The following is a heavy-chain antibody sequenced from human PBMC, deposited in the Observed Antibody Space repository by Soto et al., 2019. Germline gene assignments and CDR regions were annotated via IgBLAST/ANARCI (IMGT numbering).Heavy chain of an antibody. D-gene: IGHD1-7*01. Sequence: SSETLSLTRSVSGASVSSYYWSWVRQPPGKGLEWIGYIYYIGAYNYNPSLKSRVTISVDTSKNQFSLKLTSVTAADTAVYYCARTPETRDWLDPWGQGTLVTVSS. CDR2: IYYIGAY. CDR1: GASVSSYY. CDR3: ARTPETRDWLDP. J-gene: IGHJ5*02. V-gene: IGHV4-59*02.